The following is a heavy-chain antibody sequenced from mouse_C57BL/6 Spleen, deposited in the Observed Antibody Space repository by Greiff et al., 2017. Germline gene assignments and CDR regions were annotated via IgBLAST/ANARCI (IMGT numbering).Heavy chain of an antibody. D-gene: IGHD2-14*01. CDR1: GFTFSNYW. V-gene: IGHV6-3*01. CDR3: TGVRGFDY. Sequence: EVKLMESGGGLVQPGGSMKLSCVASGFTFSNYWMNWVRQSPEKGLEWVAQIRLKSDNYATHYAESVKGRFTISRDDSKSSVYLQMNNLRAEDTGIYYCTGVRGFDYWGQGTTLTVSS. J-gene: IGHJ2*01. CDR2: IRLKSDNYAT.